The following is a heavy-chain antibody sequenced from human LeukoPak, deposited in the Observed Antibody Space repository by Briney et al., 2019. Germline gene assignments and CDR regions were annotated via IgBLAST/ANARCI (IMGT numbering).Heavy chain of an antibody. D-gene: IGHD6-19*01. CDR2: IYHSGST. J-gene: IGHJ4*02. Sequence: PSETLSLTCTVSGYSISSGYYWGWILQPPGKGLEWIVSIYHSGSTYYNPSLKSRVTIPVDTSKNQFSLKMSSVTAADTAVYYCAREGSGWYRVYYFDYWGQGTLVTVSS. CDR1: GYSISSGYY. V-gene: IGHV4-38-2*02. CDR3: AREGSGWYRVYYFDY.